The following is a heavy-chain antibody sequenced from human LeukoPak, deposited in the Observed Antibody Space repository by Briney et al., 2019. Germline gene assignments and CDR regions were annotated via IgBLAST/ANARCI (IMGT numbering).Heavy chain of an antibody. V-gene: IGHV3-74*01. CDR1: EFTFSNYW. Sequence: GGSLRLSCAASEFTFSNYWMHWVRQGPGEGLMWVSRISGDGGTTNYADSVKGRFTISRDNAKNTLYLQMNSLRAEDTAVYYCARRRPGFFAFDIWGQGTAVTVSS. J-gene: IGHJ3*02. CDR3: ARRRPGFFAFDI. CDR2: ISGDGGTT.